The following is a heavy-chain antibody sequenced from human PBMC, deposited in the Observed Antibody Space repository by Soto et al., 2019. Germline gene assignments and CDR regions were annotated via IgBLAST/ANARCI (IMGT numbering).Heavy chain of an antibody. D-gene: IGHD5-12*01. CDR1: GGSMSSHY. CDR3: WRTNPDGFFGY. J-gene: IGHJ4*02. V-gene: IGHV4-59*11. CDR2: ISYSGST. Sequence: PSETLSLTCTVSGGSMSSHYWTWLRQPPGKGLEWIGYISYSGSTYYNPSLKSGVTISADTSRNQFSLKLRSVMAADTAVYYCWRTNPDGFFGYWGQGTLVTVSS.